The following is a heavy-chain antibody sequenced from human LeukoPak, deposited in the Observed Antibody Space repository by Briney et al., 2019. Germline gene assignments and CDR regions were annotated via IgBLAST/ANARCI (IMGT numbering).Heavy chain of an antibody. D-gene: IGHD6-6*01. V-gene: IGHV3-9*01. CDR1: GFTFDDYA. CDR3: AKDKYSSSSYGMDD. CDR2: ISWDSGSI. Sequence: GGSLRLSCAASGFTFDDYAMHWVRQAPGRGLEWVSGISWDSGSIGYADSVKGRFTISRDNAKNSLYLQMNSLRAEDTALYYCAKDKYSSSSYGMDDWGQGTTVTVSS. J-gene: IGHJ6*02.